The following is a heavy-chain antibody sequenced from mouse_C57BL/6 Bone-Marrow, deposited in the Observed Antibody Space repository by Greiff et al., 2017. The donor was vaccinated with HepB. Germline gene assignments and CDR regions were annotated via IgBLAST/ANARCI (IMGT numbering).Heavy chain of an antibody. CDR2: ISSGSSTI. Sequence: EVKLMESGGGLVKPGGSLKLSCAASGFTFSDYGMHWVRQAPEKGLERVAYISSGSSTIYYADTVKGRFNISRDNAKNTLFLQMTSLWSEDTAMYYCAASRVVYWYFDVWGTGTTVTVSS. V-gene: IGHV5-17*01. CDR1: GFTFSDYG. CDR3: AASRVVYWYFDV. D-gene: IGHD1-1*01. J-gene: IGHJ1*03.